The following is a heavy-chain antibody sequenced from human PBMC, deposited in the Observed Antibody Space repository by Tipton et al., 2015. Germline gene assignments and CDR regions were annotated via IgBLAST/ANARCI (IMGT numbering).Heavy chain of an antibody. D-gene: IGHD5-12*01. CDR2: ISSNGYNT. J-gene: IGHJ6*02. CDR1: GFTLSRYA. CDR3: ARRGYSGCLTYYCYGLDV. Sequence: SLRLSCSAAGFTLSRYAMNWVRQAPGKGLEYVSAISSNGYNTYYADSVKGRFTISRDNSKNTLYLQMSSLRAEDTAVYHCARRGYSGCLTYYCYGLDVWGHGTTVTVSS. V-gene: IGHV3-64D*08.